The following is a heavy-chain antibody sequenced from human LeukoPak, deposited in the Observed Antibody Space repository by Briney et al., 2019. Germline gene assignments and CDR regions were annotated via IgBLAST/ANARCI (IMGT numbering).Heavy chain of an antibody. V-gene: IGHV1-69*01. D-gene: IGHD1-26*01. Sequence: SVNLSCKASGGTFTSYAISWVRQAPGPGLEWMGGIIPIFGTATYAKKSQGRVTITADVSTSTAYMELSSLRSEDTTVYYCARDVGATDAFDIWGQGTMVTVSS. CDR3: ARDVGATDAFDI. CDR1: GGTFTSYA. J-gene: IGHJ3*02. CDR2: IIPIFGTA.